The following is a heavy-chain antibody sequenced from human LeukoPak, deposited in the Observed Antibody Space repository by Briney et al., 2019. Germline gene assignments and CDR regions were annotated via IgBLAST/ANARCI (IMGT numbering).Heavy chain of an antibody. Sequence: PSETLSLTCAVYGGSFSGYYWSWVRQPPGKGVEGVGEISHSGSTNYNPSLKSRVTISVDTSKNQFSLKLSSVTAADTAVYYCARGGYDSSGYPMPPGYWGQGTLVTVSS. CDR3: ARGGYDSSGYPMPPGY. CDR2: ISHSGST. CDR1: GGSFSGYY. J-gene: IGHJ4*02. V-gene: IGHV4-34*01. D-gene: IGHD3-22*01.